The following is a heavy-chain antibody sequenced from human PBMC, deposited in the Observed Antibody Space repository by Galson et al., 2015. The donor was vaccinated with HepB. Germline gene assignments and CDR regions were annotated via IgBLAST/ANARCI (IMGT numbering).Heavy chain of an antibody. V-gene: IGHV1-18*01. CDR3: ARDPGSGSYSDY. CDR2: ILAYNGET. Sequence: QSGAEVKKPGASVKVSCKASGSTFTTYGITWVRQAPGQGLEWMGWILAYNGETNYAQNFQGRVTMTTDTPTSTAYMEVRSLRSDDTAVYYCARDPGSGSYSDYWGQGTLVTVSS. CDR1: GSTFTTYG. D-gene: IGHD1-26*01. J-gene: IGHJ4*02.